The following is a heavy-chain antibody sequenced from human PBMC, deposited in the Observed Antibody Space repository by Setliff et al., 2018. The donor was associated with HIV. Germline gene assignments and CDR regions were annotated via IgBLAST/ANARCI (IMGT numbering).Heavy chain of an antibody. CDR3: ARHSGLGGYYSPFDY. D-gene: IGHD3-22*01. J-gene: IGHJ4*03. V-gene: IGHV4-31*03. Sequence: SETLSLTCTVSGDSISSGGYYWSWIRHHPGKGLEWIGYIYNSGMTYYNPSLKGRVTMSVDTSKNQFSLKLSSVTAADTTVYYCARHSGLGGYYSPFDYWGQGTTVTVSS. CDR1: GDSISSGGYY. CDR2: IYNSGMT.